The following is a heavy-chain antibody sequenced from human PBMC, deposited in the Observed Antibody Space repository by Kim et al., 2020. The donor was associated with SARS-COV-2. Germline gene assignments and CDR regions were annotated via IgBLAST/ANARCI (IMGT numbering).Heavy chain of an antibody. CDR1: GYTLTELS. V-gene: IGHV1-24*01. Sequence: ASVKVSCKVSGYTLTELSMHWVRQAPGKGLEWMGGFDPEDGETIYAQKFQGRVTMTEDTSTDTAYMELSSLRSEDTAVYYCASYSGWGPYYYYYYGMDVWGQGTTVTVSS. CDR3: ASYSGWGPYYYYYYGMDV. D-gene: IGHD6-19*01. CDR2: FDPEDGET. J-gene: IGHJ6*02.